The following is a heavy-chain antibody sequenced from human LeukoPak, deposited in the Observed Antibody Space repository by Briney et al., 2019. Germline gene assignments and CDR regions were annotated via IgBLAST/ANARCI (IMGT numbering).Heavy chain of an antibody. J-gene: IGHJ6*02. CDR2: IYYSGST. Sequence: SETLSLTCTVSGGSLSSYYWSWIRQPPGKGLEWIGYIYYSGSTNYNPSLKSRVTISVDTSKNQFSLKLSSVTAADTAVYYCARDPSAVAGTFHGMDVWGQGTTVTVSS. CDR3: ARDPSAVAGTFHGMDV. CDR1: GGSLSSYY. V-gene: IGHV4-59*01. D-gene: IGHD6-19*01.